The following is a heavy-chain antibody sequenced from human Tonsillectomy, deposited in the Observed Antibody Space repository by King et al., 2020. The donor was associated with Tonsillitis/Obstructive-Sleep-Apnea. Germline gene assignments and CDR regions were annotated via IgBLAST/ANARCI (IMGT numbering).Heavy chain of an antibody. J-gene: IGHJ6*03. CDR1: GFTFGDYV. D-gene: IGHD3-3*01. CDR3: TRLNYDFWSGYLFPNYYYYYMDV. Sequence: VQLVESGGGFVKPGRSLRLSCTASGFTFGDYVMSWFRQAPGRGLEGVGFFRRKAHGGTTEYAASVKGRFTISRDDSKSIAYLQMNSLKTEDTAVYYCTRLNYDFWSGYLFPNYYYYYMDVWGKGTTVTVSS. V-gene: IGHV3-49*05. CDR2: FRRKAHGGTT.